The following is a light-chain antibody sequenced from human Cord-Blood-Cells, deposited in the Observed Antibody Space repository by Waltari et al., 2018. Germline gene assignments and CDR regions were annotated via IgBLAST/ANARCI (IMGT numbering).Light chain of an antibody. Sequence: ENPLTQSPYSLSASSADRVIITCQASQDISNYLNWYQQKPGKAPKLMIYDASNLETGVPSRFSGSGSGTDFTFTISSLQPEDIATYYCQQYDNLPLTFGGGTKVEIK. CDR1: QDISNY. V-gene: IGKV1-33*01. J-gene: IGKJ4*01. CDR3: QQYDNLPLT. CDR2: DAS.